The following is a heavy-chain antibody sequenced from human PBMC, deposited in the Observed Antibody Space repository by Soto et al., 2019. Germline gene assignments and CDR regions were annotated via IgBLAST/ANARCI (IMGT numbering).Heavy chain of an antibody. CDR3: AKAGYSGSYFDY. J-gene: IGHJ4*02. CDR2: ILYDGSNK. CDR1: GFTFSSYG. V-gene: IGHV3-30*18. D-gene: IGHD5-12*01. Sequence: QVQLVESGGGVVQPGRSLRLSCAASGFTFSSYGMHWVRQAPGKGLEWVAVILYDGSNKYYADSVKGRFTISRDNSKNTLYLQMNSLRAEDTAVYYCAKAGYSGSYFDYWGQGTLVTVSS.